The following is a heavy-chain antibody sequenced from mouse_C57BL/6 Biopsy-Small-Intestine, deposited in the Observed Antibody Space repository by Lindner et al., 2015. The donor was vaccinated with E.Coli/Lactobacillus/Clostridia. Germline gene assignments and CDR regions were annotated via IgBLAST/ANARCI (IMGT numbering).Heavy chain of an antibody. CDR3: ARGYGYDAYAMDY. CDR1: GYTFTSYG. CDR2: IYPRSGNT. V-gene: IGHV1-81*01. J-gene: IGHJ4*01. Sequence: VQLQESGVELARPGASVKLSCKASGYTFTSYGISWVKQGIGQGLEWIGEIYPRSGNTYYNEKFEGKATLTADKSSSTAYMQLSSLTYEDSAVYYCARGYGYDAYAMDYWGQGTSVTVSS. D-gene: IGHD2-2*01.